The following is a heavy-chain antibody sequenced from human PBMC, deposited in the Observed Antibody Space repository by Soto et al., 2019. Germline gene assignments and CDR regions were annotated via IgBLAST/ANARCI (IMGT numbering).Heavy chain of an antibody. Sequence: PSETLSLTCSVADASISGFCWSLIRKSAGKGLEWIGRICATGTTDYNPSLKSRVMMSVDTSKKQFSLKLRSVTAADTAVYYCVRDGTKTLRDWFDPWGQGISVTVSS. D-gene: IGHD1-1*01. V-gene: IGHV4-4*07. CDR1: DASISGFC. CDR2: ICATGTT. CDR3: VRDGTKTLRDWFDP. J-gene: IGHJ5*02.